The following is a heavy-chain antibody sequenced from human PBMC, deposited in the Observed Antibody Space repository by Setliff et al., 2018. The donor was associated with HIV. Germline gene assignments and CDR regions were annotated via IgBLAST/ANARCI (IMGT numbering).Heavy chain of an antibody. CDR3: ARIGRTPYYYYYMDV. V-gene: IGHV1-8*01. CDR2: INPNSDNT. D-gene: IGHD2-15*01. CDR1: GYAFNSYT. J-gene: IGHJ6*03. Sequence: ASVKVSCKASGYAFNSYTLNWVRQATGRGLEWMGWINPNSDNTAYVQKFQGRLTMTRNTSTGTVYMELSSLRSEDTAVYYCARIGRTPYYYYYMDVWGKGTTVTVSS.